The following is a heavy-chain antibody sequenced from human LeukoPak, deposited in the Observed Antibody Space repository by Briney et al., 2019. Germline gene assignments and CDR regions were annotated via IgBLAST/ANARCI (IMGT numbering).Heavy chain of an antibody. CDR2: IKQDGSEQ. D-gene: IGHD4-11*01. CDR1: GFTFSSYW. J-gene: IGHJ4*02. Sequence: GGSLRLSCAASGFTFSSYWMSWVRQAPGKGLEWVANIKQDGSEQYYVDSVKGRFTISRDNTKNSLFLQMNSLRGEDTAVYYCTREYLTVSYFDYWGQGTLVTVSS. V-gene: IGHV3-7*05. CDR3: TREYLTVSYFDY.